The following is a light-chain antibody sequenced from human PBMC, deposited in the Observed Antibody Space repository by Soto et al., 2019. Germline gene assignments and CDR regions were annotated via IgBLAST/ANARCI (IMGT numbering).Light chain of an antibody. CDR2: VAS. J-gene: IGKJ1*01. CDR3: QQYNNWWT. V-gene: IGKV3-15*01. Sequence: ILMTQSPATLSVLPGEGAPSPSGPGQGFTANLAWYQQKPGQPPSPLIYVASIRATGIPARFSGSGSGTDFTLTISSLQSEDFAVYYCQQYNNWWTFGQGTKVEIK. CDR1: QGFTAN.